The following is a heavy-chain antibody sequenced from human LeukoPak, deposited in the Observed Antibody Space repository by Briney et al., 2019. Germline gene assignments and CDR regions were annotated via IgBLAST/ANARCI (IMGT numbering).Heavy chain of an antibody. CDR1: GVTHQNSA. CDR3: AKAGCGGQSYYAMDV. Sequence: GGSVRLPYAPWGVTHQNSAMLGVRQAPGKGLEWVSRISGSGRNTYYADSVKGRFTISRDNSKNTLYLQVNYLQINSTTLYYCAKAGCGGQSYYAMDVWGQGTTVTVSS. V-gene: IGHV3-23*01. J-gene: IGHJ6*02. D-gene: IGHD2-21*01. CDR2: ISGSGRNT.